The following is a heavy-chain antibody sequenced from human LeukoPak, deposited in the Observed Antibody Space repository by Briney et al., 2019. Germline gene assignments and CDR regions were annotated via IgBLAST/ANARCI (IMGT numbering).Heavy chain of an antibody. CDR3: ARAERSLVVTANSLDY. D-gene: IGHD2-21*02. Sequence: PGGSLRLSCAASGFTFSSYWMHWVRQAPGKGLVWVSRINSDGSSTSYADSVKGRFTISRDNAKNTLYLQMNSLSAEDTAVYYCARAERSLVVTANSLDYWGQGTLVTVSS. J-gene: IGHJ4*02. V-gene: IGHV3-74*01. CDR2: INSDGSST. CDR1: GFTFSSYW.